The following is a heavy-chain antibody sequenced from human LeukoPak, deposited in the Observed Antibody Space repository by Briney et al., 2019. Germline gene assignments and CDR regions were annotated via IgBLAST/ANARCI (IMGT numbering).Heavy chain of an antibody. V-gene: IGHV3-23*01. CDR2: ISDSGDST. Sequence: PGGSMRLSCAASGFTFSSFAMSWVRQAPGKGLGWVSGISDSGDSTDYADSVKGRFTISRDNPKNRLFLQMNSLIAEDTAVYYCARRIIGTSPDYWGQGTLVTVSP. J-gene: IGHJ4*02. CDR3: ARRIIGTSPDY. CDR1: GFTFSSFA. D-gene: IGHD1-20*01.